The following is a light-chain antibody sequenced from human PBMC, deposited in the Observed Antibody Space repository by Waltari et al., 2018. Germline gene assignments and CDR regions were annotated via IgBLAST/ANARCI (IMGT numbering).Light chain of an antibody. Sequence: VLTQSPGTLSLSPGDRATLSCRASRSVIKYLAWYQQPPGRAPRLLIYHASTRATGIPDRLSGSGSGTDFSLTISRREPDDFAVYYCQKYDSLPATFGQGTRVEIK. J-gene: IGKJ1*01. CDR2: HAS. CDR1: RSVIKY. CDR3: QKYDSLPAT. V-gene: IGKV3-20*01.